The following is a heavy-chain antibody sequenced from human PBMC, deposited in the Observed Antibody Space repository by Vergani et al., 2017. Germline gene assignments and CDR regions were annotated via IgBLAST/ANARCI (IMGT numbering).Heavy chain of an antibody. D-gene: IGHD2-15*01. CDR3: ARGDWRGGSCYKPLFDY. V-gene: IGHV4-61*02. CDR2: IHTSGST. Sequence: QVQLQESGPGLVKPSQTLSLTCTVFGGPINSHNYYWSWIRQPAGKGLERIGRIHTSGSTNYNPSLKSRFTMSEDKTKNQFSLNLTSVTAADTAVYFCARGDWRGGSCYKPLFDYWGQGILVTVSS. CDR1: GGPINSHNYY. J-gene: IGHJ4*02.